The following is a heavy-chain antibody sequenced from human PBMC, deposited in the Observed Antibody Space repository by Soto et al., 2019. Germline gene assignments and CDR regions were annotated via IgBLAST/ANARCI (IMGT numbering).Heavy chain of an antibody. CDR1: GFTFNIYA. D-gene: IGHD3-10*01. Sequence: QVQLVESGGGVVQPGGSLRLSCAASGFTFNIYAMHWVRQAPGKGLEWVAVISYDGRQKYSTESVKGRFTISRDNSKNTLFLQMDSLRAEDTAVYYCARVLYYASGSYSPYAMDVWGQGTPVTVSS. CDR3: ARVLYYASGSYSPYAMDV. V-gene: IGHV3-30*04. CDR2: ISYDGRQK. J-gene: IGHJ6*02.